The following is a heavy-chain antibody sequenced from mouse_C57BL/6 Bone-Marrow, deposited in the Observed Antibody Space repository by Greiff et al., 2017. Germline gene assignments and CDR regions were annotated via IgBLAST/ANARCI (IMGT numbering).Heavy chain of an antibody. V-gene: IGHV1-62-2*01. CDR3: ERHEVGYGSPFAY. D-gene: IGHD2-1*01. Sequence: VQLQESGAELVKPGASVKLSCKASGYTFTAYTIHWVKQRSGQGLEWIWWFSPGSGSIQYNEKFKDKATFTADKTSSTVYMELSRLTSEDAAVYVFERHEVGYGSPFAYWGQGTLVTVAA. CDR2: FSPGSGSI. J-gene: IGHJ3*01. CDR1: GYTFTAYT.